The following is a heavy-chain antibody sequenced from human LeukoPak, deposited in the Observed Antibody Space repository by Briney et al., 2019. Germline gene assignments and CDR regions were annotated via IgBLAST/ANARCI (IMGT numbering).Heavy chain of an antibody. Sequence: GGSLRLSCAASGFTFSSHTMHWVRQAPGKGLEWVAVISYDGSNKYYADSVKGRFTISRDNSKNTLYVQMNSLRVEDTAVYYCARGAFYDSSGRTAGFDYWGQGTLVTVSS. CDR2: ISYDGSNK. J-gene: IGHJ4*02. D-gene: IGHD3-22*01. V-gene: IGHV3-30-3*01. CDR3: ARGAFYDSSGRTAGFDY. CDR1: GFTFSSHT.